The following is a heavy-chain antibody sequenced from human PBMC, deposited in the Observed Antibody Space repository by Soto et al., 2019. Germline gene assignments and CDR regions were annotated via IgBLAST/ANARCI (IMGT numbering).Heavy chain of an antibody. V-gene: IGHV3-48*02. CDR1: GFTFSLYS. Sequence: EVPLVESGGGLVQPGGSLRLSCAASGFTFSLYSMNWVRQAPGKGLEWVSYISSSTNTINYADSVKGRFTISRDNAKNSLFLQMNSLRDEDTAVYYCVRGRTFIDYWGQGTLVTVSS. CDR3: VRGRTFIDY. J-gene: IGHJ4*02. CDR2: ISSSTNTI.